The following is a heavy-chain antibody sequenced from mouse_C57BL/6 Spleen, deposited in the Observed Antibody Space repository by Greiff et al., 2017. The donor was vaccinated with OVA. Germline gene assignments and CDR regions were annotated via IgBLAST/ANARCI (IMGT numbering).Heavy chain of an antibody. CDR3: ARFATGTGLDY. V-gene: IGHV1-64*01. Sequence: VQLQQPGAELVNPGASVKLSCKASGYTFTSYWLHWVTQRPGQGLEWIGMFHPNSGSTNYNEKFKSKATLTVDKSSSTAYLQLSSLTSEDSAVYYCARFATGTGLDYWGQGTTLTVSS. CDR1: GYTFTSYW. D-gene: IGHD4-1*02. CDR2: FHPNSGST. J-gene: IGHJ2*01.